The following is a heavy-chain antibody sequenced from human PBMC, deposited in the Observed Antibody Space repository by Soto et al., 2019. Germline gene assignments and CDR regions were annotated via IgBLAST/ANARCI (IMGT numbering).Heavy chain of an antibody. CDR1: GLIFSDYY. V-gene: IGHV3-11*05. Sequence: QVQLVESGGGLVKPGGSLRLSCAASGLIFSDYYMSWIRQAPGKGLEWVSYISSSGHYTKNADSVQGRFTISRDNAKNSLYLQMNNLRAEDTAVYYCARELDGSDVWGQGTTVTVSS. D-gene: IGHD1-26*01. CDR3: ARELDGSDV. CDR2: ISSSGHYT. J-gene: IGHJ6*02.